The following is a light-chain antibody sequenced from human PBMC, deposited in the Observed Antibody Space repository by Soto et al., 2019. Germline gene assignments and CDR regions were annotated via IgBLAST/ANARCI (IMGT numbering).Light chain of an antibody. CDR1: QSVASSH. CDR3: QNDQSGHPIT. J-gene: IGKJ5*01. CDR2: GAS. V-gene: IGKV3-20*01. Sequence: VGKTQSQGTLAVLPGHRTTLYCRASQSVASSHLAWYRQKPGQTPTLLIYGASNRATGVPDRFSGSGSGTDFTLTISRLEPEDFALYYCQNDQSGHPITFGQGTRLEI.